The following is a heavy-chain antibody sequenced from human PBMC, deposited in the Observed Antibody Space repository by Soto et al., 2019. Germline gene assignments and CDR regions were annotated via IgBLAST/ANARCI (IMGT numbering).Heavy chain of an antibody. V-gene: IGHV3-15*07. CDR2: IKSKGDGGTT. Sequence: PGGSLRLSCAASGFTFSHAWLHWVRQAPGKGLELVGRIKSKGDGGTTDYAPSVKGRFTISRDDSKDTVYLQMSSLRTEDTAIYYCTADPGPAYSSNNWFDPWGQGTLVTVSS. CDR3: TADPGPAYSSNNWFDP. CDR1: GFTFSHAW. D-gene: IGHD6-13*01. J-gene: IGHJ5*02.